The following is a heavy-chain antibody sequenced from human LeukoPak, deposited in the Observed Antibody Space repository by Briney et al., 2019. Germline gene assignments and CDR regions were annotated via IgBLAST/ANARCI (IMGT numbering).Heavy chain of an antibody. CDR2: IYTGGNT. J-gene: IGHJ5*02. V-gene: IGHV3-53*05. Sequence: GGSLRLSCAASGFTVDSNYLSWVRQAPGKGLEWVSTIYTGGNTYYAASVKGRFTISRDNSKNTLYLQMNSLRAEDTAVYYCARDSYYDSSLRWFDPWGQGTLVTVSS. D-gene: IGHD3-22*01. CDR3: ARDSYYDSSLRWFDP. CDR1: GFTVDSNY.